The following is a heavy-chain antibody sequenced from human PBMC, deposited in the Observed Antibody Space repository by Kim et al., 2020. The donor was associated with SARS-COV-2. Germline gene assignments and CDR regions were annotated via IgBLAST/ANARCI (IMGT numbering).Heavy chain of an antibody. J-gene: IGHJ4*02. CDR2: T. D-gene: IGHD6-19*01. CDR3: ARNPRIQVPGF. V-gene: IGHV3-66*01. Sequence: TYYADSVKGRFTISRDNFKNTLHLQMNSLRVEDTAVYYCARNPRIQVPGFWGQGTLVTVSS.